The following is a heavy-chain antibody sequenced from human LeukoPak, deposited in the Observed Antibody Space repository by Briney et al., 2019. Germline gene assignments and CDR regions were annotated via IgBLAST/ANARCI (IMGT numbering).Heavy chain of an antibody. D-gene: IGHD2-15*01. CDR1: GFTFSSYG. CDR2: IRYDGSNK. V-gene: IGHV3-30*02. CDR3: AKELPRGRLLDY. J-gene: IGHJ4*02. Sequence: GGSLRLSCAASGFTFSSYGMHWVRQAPGKGLEWVAFIRYDGSNKYCADSVKGRFTISRDNSKNTLYLQMNSLRAEDTAVYYCAKELPRGRLLDYWGQGTLVTVSS.